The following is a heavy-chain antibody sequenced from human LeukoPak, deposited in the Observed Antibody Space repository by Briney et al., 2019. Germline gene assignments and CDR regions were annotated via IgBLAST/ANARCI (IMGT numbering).Heavy chain of an antibody. CDR2: ISGSGGNT. D-gene: IGHD6-19*01. V-gene: IGHV3-23*01. CDR1: GFTFNTYA. Sequence: GGSLTLSCAASGFTFNTYAMSWARLAPGKGLEWVVDISGSGGNTYYAASVKGRFTISRDNSKNTLYLEMNSQRAEDAAVYYCAKGGSGWYEDAFDSWGQGTVVTVSS. CDR3: AKGGSGWYEDAFDS. J-gene: IGHJ3*02.